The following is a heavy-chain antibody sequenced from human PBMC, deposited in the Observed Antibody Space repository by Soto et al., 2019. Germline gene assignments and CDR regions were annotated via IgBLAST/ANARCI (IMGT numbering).Heavy chain of an antibody. Sequence: HPGGSLRLSCAVSGLTFTNYWFSWVRQAPGKGLEWVANINEGGREKNYVVSVKGRFTISRDNAKNSVYLQMNSLRAEDTAVYFCVRGPSWGLGTLVTVSS. CDR3: VRGPS. V-gene: IGHV3-7*01. CDR2: INEGGREK. J-gene: IGHJ5*02. CDR1: GLTFTNYW.